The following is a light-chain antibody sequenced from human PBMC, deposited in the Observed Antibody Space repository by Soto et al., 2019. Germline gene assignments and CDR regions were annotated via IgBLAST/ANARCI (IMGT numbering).Light chain of an antibody. V-gene: IGKV3-20*01. J-gene: IGKJ1*01. CDR1: ESVTGN. CDR3: QQYDSSPQT. Sequence: TPFSCPPSFSPRAMATLSFRASESVTGNVACCHQQPRGVPRRLIYHGASTGTASLPGRFSGSGSGTDFTLTISSLEPEDFAVYYCQQYDSSPQTFGQGTKVDIK. CDR2: HGAS.